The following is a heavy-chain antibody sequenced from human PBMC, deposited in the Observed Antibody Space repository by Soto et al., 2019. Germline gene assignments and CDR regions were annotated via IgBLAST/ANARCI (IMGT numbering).Heavy chain of an antibody. V-gene: IGHV3-30-3*01. CDR1: GFTFSSYA. CDR3: ARAGRLLLDY. J-gene: IGHJ4*02. Sequence: QVQLVESGGGVVQPGRSLRLSCAASGFTFSSYAMHWVRQAPGKGLEWVAVISYDGSNKYYADSVKGRFTISRDISKNTLYLQMNSLRAEDTFGYYCARAGRLLLDYWGQGTLVTVSS. CDR2: ISYDGSNK.